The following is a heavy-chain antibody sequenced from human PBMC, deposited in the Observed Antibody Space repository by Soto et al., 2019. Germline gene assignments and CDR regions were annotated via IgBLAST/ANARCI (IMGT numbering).Heavy chain of an antibody. CDR3: ATDRVAAVIYGMDV. CDR1: GYTLNELS. J-gene: IGHJ6*02. D-gene: IGHD6-13*01. Sequence: GPSVKFSCRVSGYTLNELSIHWVRQAHGKGLALIGGFDPEDVEKIYAQKIQGRVTMTEDTSTDTAYMELSILRSEDTAVYYCATDRVAAVIYGMDVWGQGTTVTVSS. CDR2: FDPEDVEK. V-gene: IGHV1-24*01.